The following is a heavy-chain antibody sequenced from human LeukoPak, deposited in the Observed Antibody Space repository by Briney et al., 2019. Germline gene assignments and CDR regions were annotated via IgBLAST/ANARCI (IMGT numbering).Heavy chain of an antibody. CDR2: ISSSGSTI. J-gene: IGHJ4*02. CDR1: GFTFSSYE. V-gene: IGHV3-48*03. D-gene: IGHD3-22*01. CDR3: ARGHSAIVVATPFDY. Sequence: GGSLRLSCAASGFTFSSYEMNWVRQAPGKGLEWVSYISSSGSTIYYADSVKGRLTISRDNAKNSLYLQMNSLRAEDTAVYYCARGHSAIVVATPFDYWGQGTLVTVSS.